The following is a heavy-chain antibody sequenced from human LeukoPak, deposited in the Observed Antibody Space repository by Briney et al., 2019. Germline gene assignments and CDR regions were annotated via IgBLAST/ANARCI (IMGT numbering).Heavy chain of an antibody. Sequence: GESLKISCKGSGYSFTSYWIGWVRQMPGKGLEWMGIIYPGDSDTRYSPSFRGQVTISADKSISTAYLQWSSLKASDTAMYYCARAYTTYYYDSSGYNHDAFDIWGQGTMVTVSS. CDR2: IYPGDSDT. D-gene: IGHD3-22*01. V-gene: IGHV5-51*01. J-gene: IGHJ3*02. CDR3: ARAYTTYYYDSSGYNHDAFDI. CDR1: GYSFTSYW.